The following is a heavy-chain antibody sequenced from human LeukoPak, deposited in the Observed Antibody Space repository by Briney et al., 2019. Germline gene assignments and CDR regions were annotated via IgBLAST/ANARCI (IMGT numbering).Heavy chain of an antibody. V-gene: IGHV1-46*01. Sequence: ASVKVSCKASGYTFTSYYMHWVPQAPGQGLEWMGIINPSGGSTSFAQKFHGTVTMTRDTSTSTVYIELSSLRSEDRAVYYCARGVAYNWNYVNYWGQGTLVTVSS. D-gene: IGHD1-7*01. CDR2: INPSGGST. CDR3: ARGVAYNWNYVNY. CDR1: GYTFTSYY. J-gene: IGHJ4*02.